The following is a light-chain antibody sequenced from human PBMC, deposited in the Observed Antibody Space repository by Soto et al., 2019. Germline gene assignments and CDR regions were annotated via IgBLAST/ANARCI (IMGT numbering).Light chain of an antibody. CDR3: QQFINLPPT. CDR1: QDVSNY. V-gene: IGKV1-33*01. Sequence: DIQMTQSPSSLSASVGDSVTIDCQASQDVSNYLNWYQQKPGKAPKLLIYDASNLETWVPSRFSGSGSGTHFTFTIKSLQPEDMATYYCQQFINLPPTFGGGTKVEIK. CDR2: DAS. J-gene: IGKJ4*01.